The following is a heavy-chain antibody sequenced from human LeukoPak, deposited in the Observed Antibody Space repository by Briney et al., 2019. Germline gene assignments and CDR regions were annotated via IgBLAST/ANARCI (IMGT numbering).Heavy chain of an antibody. J-gene: IGHJ5*02. CDR1: GGSLSSYY. D-gene: IGHD6-6*01. V-gene: IGHV4-4*07. CDR2: IYTSGST. CDR3: ARDLSSSGGWFDP. Sequence: PSETLSLTCTVSGGSLSSYYWSWIRQPAGKGLEWIGRIYTSGSTNYNPSLKSRVTISVDKSKNQFSLKLSSVTAADTAAYYCARDLSSSGGWFDPWGQGTLVTVSS.